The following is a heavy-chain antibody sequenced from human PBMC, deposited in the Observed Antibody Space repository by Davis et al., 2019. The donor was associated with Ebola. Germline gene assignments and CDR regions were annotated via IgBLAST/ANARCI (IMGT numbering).Heavy chain of an antibody. J-gene: IGHJ4*02. CDR1: GGSISSGGYY. V-gene: IGHV4-30-2*02. Sequence: SETLSLTCTVSGGSISSGGYYWSWIRQHPGKGLEWIGYIYHSGSTDYNPSLKSRVTISVDRSKNQFSLKLSSVTAADTAVYYCATVADHTGVDYWGQGTLVTVSS. CDR2: IYHSGST. D-gene: IGHD6-19*01. CDR3: ATVADHTGVDY.